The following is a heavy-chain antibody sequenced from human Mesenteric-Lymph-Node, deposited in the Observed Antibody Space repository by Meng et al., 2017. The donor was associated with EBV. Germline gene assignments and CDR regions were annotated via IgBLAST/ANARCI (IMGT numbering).Heavy chain of an antibody. CDR3: VRDGSVDGYTFDY. Sequence: VQLVQSGPEGQKPGASVKVFCKASGYTFTNYGINWVRQAPGPGIEWMGGISPYNGNTYSAQKFQGRVTMTTDTSTDTAYIELRSLRSDDTAVYSCVRDGSVDGYTFDYWGQGTLVTVSS. CDR2: ISPYNGNT. J-gene: IGHJ4*02. D-gene: IGHD5-24*01. V-gene: IGHV1-18*01. CDR1: GYTFTNYG.